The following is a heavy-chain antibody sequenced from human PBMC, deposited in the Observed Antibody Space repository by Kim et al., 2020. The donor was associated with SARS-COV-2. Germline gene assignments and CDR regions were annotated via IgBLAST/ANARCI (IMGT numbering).Heavy chain of an antibody. D-gene: IGHD2-15*01. Sequence: ASVKVSCKASGYVFTDYSMNWVRQAPGQGLEWLGWINTNTGDPTYAHGFTGRFVFSLDTSVSTAYLQIDNLKYDDTAVYYCARDALEAAFVGTFDNWGQGTLVTVSS. J-gene: IGHJ4*02. CDR3: ARDALEAAFVGTFDN. CDR1: GYVFTDYS. V-gene: IGHV7-4-1*01. CDR2: INTNTGDP.